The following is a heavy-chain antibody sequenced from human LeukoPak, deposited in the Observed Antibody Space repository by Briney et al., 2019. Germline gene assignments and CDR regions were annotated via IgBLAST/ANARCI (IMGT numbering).Heavy chain of an antibody. CDR2: ISGSGGST. J-gene: IGHJ4*02. V-gene: IGHV3-23*01. CDR1: GFTFSSYA. D-gene: IGHD3-22*01. Sequence: GGPLRLSCAASGFTFSSYAMRWVRQAPGKGLEWVSAISGSGGSTYYADSVKGRCTISRDNSKNTLYLQMNSLSAEDTALYYCATPPSWDYYDSSGMDSWGPGTLVTVSS. CDR3: ATPPSWDYYDSSGMDS.